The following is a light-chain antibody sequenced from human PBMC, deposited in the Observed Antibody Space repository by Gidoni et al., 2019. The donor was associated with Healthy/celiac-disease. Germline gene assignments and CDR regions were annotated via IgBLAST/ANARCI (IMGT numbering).Light chain of an antibody. Sequence: DIQMTQSTSSMSASVGYRFTITCRASQGINNYLAWFQQKPGKAPKSLIYDASSLQSGVPSKFRGSGSGKDFTLTISSLQPEDFATDYCQQYNSYPITFGGGTKVEIK. CDR2: DAS. J-gene: IGKJ4*01. V-gene: IGKV1-16*02. CDR3: QQYNSYPIT. CDR1: QGINNY.